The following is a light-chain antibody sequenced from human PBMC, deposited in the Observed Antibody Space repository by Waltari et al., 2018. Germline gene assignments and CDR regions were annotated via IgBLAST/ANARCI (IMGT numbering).Light chain of an antibody. CDR1: QSVTNY. CDR3: QQRRNWPLT. V-gene: IGKV3-11*01. J-gene: IGKJ4*01. Sequence: SCRASQSVTNYVAWYQQKPGQAPRLLIYDTSNRATGIPARFSGSGFGTDFTLTISSLEPEDFAVYYCQQRRNWPLTFGGGTKVEIK. CDR2: DTS.